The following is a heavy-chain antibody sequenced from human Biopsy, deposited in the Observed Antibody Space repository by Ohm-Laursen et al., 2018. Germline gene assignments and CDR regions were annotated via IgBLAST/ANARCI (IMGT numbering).Heavy chain of an antibody. CDR1: GFTFTSYA. V-gene: IGHV3-23*01. Sequence: SLRLSCTASGFTFTSYAMHWVRQAPGKGLEWVSVINTSGGSTHYAVSVKGRFTISRDNSKNTLYLRMNSLRAEDTAVYYCAKPADSYGSEFYFDYWGRGTLVTVSS. J-gene: IGHJ4*02. CDR2: INTSGGST. D-gene: IGHD4-17*01. CDR3: AKPADSYGSEFYFDY.